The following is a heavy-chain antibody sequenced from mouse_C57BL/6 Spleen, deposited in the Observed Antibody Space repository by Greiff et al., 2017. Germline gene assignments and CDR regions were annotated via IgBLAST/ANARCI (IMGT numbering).Heavy chain of an antibody. D-gene: IGHD2-13*01. CDR2: IDPSDSET. J-gene: IGHJ2*01. V-gene: IGHV1-52*01. Sequence: QVQLQQPGAELVRPGSSVKLSCKASGYTFTSYWMHWVKQRPIKGLEWIGNIDPSDSETHSNQKFKDKATLTVDKSSSTAYMQLRSLTSEASAVYYCAIGGDEGGYFDYWGQGTTLTVSS. CDR1: GYTFTSYW. CDR3: AIGGDEGGYFDY.